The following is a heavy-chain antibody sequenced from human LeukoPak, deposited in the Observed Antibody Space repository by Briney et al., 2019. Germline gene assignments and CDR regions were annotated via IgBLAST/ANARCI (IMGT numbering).Heavy chain of an antibody. Sequence: ASVKVSCKASGYTFTSYGISWVRQASGQGLEWMGWISAYNGNTNYAQKLQGRVTMTTDTSTSTAYMELRSLRSDDTAVYYCARDTGIVREDWFDPWGQGTLVTVSS. V-gene: IGHV1-18*01. CDR3: ARDTGIVREDWFDP. J-gene: IGHJ5*02. D-gene: IGHD1-26*01. CDR2: ISAYNGNT. CDR1: GYTFTSYG.